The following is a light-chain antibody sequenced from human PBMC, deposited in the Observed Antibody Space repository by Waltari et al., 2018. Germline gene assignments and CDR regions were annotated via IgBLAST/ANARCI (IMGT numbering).Light chain of an antibody. J-gene: IGKJ2*01. CDR1: QSISSSF. CDR2: GAS. V-gene: IGKV3-20*01. Sequence: EIVLTQSPGTLSLSPGERVTLSCRASQSISSSFLAWYRQKPGQAPSLLIHGASSRATGIPDRFSGSGSGTDFTLTISRLEPEEFAVYYCQQYGSSPPFTFGQGTKLEI. CDR3: QQYGSSPPFT.